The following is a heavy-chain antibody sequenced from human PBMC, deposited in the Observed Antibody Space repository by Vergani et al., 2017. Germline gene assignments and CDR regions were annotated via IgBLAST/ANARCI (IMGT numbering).Heavy chain of an antibody. Sequence: QVQLQESGPGLVKPSETLSLTCTVSGGSISSYYWSWIRQPPGKGLEWIGYIYYSGSTNYNPSLKSRVTISVDTSKNQFSLKLSSVTAADTAVYYCARGQFLYSSSWFNGAYFDLWGRGTLVTVSS. D-gene: IGHD6-13*01. CDR3: ARGQFLYSSSWFNGAYFDL. V-gene: IGHV4-59*12. J-gene: IGHJ2*01. CDR1: GGSISSYY. CDR2: IYYSGST.